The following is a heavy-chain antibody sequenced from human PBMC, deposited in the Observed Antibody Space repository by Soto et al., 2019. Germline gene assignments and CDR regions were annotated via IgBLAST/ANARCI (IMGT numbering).Heavy chain of an antibody. CDR1: GGTFSSYA. CDR3: ARDNPTIFGVVIRGPDYYYYGMDV. D-gene: IGHD3-3*01. Sequence: SVKVSCKASGGTFSSYAISWVRQAPGQGLEWMGGIIPIFGTANYAQKFQGRVTITADESTSTAYMELSSLRSEDTAVYYCARDNPTIFGVVIRGPDYYYYGMDVWGQGTTVTVSS. CDR2: IIPIFGTA. V-gene: IGHV1-69*13. J-gene: IGHJ6*02.